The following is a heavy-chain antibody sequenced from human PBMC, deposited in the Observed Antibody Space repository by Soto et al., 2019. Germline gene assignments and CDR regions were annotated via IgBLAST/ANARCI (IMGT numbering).Heavy chain of an antibody. D-gene: IGHD6-13*01. CDR3: ARDGGGSSWYSYYDYYYYYMDV. V-gene: IGHV4-59*01. CDR1: GGSISSYY. CDR2: IYYSGST. J-gene: IGHJ6*03. Sequence: SETLSLTCTVSGGSISSYYWSWIRQPPGKGLEWIGYIYYSGSTNYNPSLKSRVTISVDTSKNQFSLKLSSVTAADTAVYYCARDGGGSSWYSYYDYYYYYMDVWGKGTTVTVSS.